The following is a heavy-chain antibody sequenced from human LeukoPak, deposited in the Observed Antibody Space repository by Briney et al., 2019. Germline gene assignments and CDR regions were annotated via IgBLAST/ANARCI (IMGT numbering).Heavy chain of an antibody. V-gene: IGHV3-30*18. CDR2: ASSDGGTT. D-gene: IGHD2-15*01. Sequence: GTSLRLSCAASGFTFSSHGIHWVRQAPGKGLEWVAVASSDGGTTYYADSVKGRFTISRDNSKNTLYLQMNSLRGEDTAIYYCTKESATGSRYSFDYWGQGTLVTVSS. CDR3: TKESATGSRYSFDY. J-gene: IGHJ4*02. CDR1: GFTFSSHG.